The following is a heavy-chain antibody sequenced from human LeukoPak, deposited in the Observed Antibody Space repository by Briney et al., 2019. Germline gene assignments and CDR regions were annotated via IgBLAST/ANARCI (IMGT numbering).Heavy chain of an antibody. D-gene: IGHD3-3*01. CDR2: IGSDGTAT. CDR3: AKDIGLTMGGPFYDFWSGYGPGV. V-gene: IGHV3-43D*04. J-gene: IGHJ6*04. CDR1: GFIFGGCV. Sequence: AGGSLTLSCVVSGFIFGGCVMHWVRQAPGKGLEWVSLIGSDGTATYYADSVRGRFTISRDNYKNSLDLQMNSLTVEDTAFYYCAKDIGLTMGGPFYDFWSGYGPGVWGKGTTVTVSS.